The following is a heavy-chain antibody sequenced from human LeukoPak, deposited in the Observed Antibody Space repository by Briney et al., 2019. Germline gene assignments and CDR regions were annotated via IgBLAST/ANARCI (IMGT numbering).Heavy chain of an antibody. CDR1: GFIFSRDS. CDR3: ARDFLWLVPDV. Sequence: GSLRLSCAASGFIFSRDSMNWVRQAPGKGLEWVAYINSGSSTIYFADSVKGRFTISRDNAKNSLYLQMNSLRAEDTAVYYCARDFLWLVPDVWGQGTTVTVSS. CDR2: INSGSSTI. D-gene: IGHD6-19*01. V-gene: IGHV3-48*04. J-gene: IGHJ6*02.